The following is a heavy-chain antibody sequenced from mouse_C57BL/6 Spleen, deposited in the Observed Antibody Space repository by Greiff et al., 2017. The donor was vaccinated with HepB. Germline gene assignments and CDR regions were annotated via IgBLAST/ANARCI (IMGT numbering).Heavy chain of an antibody. V-gene: IGHV14-1*01. CDR1: GFNIKDYY. CDR3: TTAYYYGSSYGYFDY. D-gene: IGHD1-1*01. J-gene: IGHJ2*01. Sequence: VQLQQSGAELVRPGASVKLSCTASGFNIKDYYMHWVKQRPEQGLEWIGRIDPEDGDTEYAPKFQGKATMTADTSSNTAYLQLSSLTSEDTAVYYCTTAYYYGSSYGYFDYWGQGTTLTVSS. CDR2: IDPEDGDT.